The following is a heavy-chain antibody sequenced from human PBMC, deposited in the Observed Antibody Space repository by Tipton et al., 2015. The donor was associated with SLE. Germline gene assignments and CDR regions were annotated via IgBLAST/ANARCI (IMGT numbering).Heavy chain of an antibody. J-gene: IGHJ4*02. D-gene: IGHD1-1*01. CDR2: IYYSGST. Sequence: TLSLTCTVSGGSISSHYWSWIRQPPGKGLEWIGYIYYSGSTNYNPSLKSRVTISVDTSKNQFSLKLSSVTAADTAVYYCAGWNDLDYFDYWGQGTLVTVSS. V-gene: IGHV4-59*11. CDR1: GGSISSHY. CDR3: AGWNDLDYFDY.